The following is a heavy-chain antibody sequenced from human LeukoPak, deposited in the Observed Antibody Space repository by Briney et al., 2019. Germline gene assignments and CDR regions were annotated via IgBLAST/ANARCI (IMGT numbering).Heavy chain of an antibody. D-gene: IGHD6-13*01. V-gene: IGHV4-39*07. Sequence: SETLSLTCTVSGGSISSSSYYWSWIRQPPGKGLEWIGEINHSGSTNYNPSLKSRVTISVDTSKNQFSLKLSSVTAADTAVYYCASKSSSWADYYYGMDVWGQGTTVTVSS. CDR1: GGSISSSSYY. J-gene: IGHJ6*02. CDR3: ASKSSSWADYYYGMDV. CDR2: INHSGST.